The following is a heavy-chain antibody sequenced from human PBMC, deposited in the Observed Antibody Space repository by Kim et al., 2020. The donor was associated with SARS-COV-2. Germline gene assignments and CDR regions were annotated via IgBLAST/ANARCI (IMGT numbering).Heavy chain of an antibody. D-gene: IGHD6-19*01. CDR3: ARLAVAGRLSMALDY. J-gene: IGHJ4*02. CDR1: GGSISSYY. CDR2: IYYSGST. V-gene: IGHV4-59*13. Sequence: SETLSLTCTVSGGSISSYYWSWIRQPPGKGLEWIGYIYYSGSTNYNPSFKSRVTISVDTSKNQFSLKLSSVTAADTAVYYCARLAVAGRLSMALDYWGQGTLVTVSS.